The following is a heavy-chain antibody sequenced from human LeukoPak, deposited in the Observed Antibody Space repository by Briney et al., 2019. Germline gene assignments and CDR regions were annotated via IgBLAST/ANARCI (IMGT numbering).Heavy chain of an antibody. Sequence: ASVKVSCKASGYTFSGYYMHWVRQAPGQGLEWMGWINPNSGGTNYAQKFQGRVTMTRDTSIRTAYMELSRLRSDDTAVYYCAREPDYSNYLDYWGQGTLVTVSP. D-gene: IGHD4-11*01. J-gene: IGHJ4*02. CDR1: GYTFSGYY. V-gene: IGHV1-2*02. CDR3: AREPDYSNYLDY. CDR2: INPNSGGT.